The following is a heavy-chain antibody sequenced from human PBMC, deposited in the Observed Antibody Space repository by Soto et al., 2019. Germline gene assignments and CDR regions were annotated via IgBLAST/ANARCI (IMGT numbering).Heavy chain of an antibody. D-gene: IGHD3-9*01. V-gene: IGHV3-9*01. CDR1: GFTFDDYA. CDR3: AKGTSYDILTGYYMLGNWFDP. CDR2: ISWSSGSI. Sequence: PGGSLRLSCAASGFTFDDYAMHWVRQAPGKGLEWVSGISWSSGSIGYADSVKGRFTISRDNAKNSLYLQMNSLRAEDTALYYCAKGTSYDILTGYYMLGNWFDPWGQRTLVTVSS. J-gene: IGHJ5*02.